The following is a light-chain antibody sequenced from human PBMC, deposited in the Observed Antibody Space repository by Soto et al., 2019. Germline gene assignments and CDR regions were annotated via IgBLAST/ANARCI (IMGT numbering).Light chain of an antibody. CDR1: QSISSW. CDR2: DAS. V-gene: IGKV1-5*01. Sequence: DIQMTQSPSTLSASVGDRVTITCRASQSISSWLAWYQQKPGKAPKLLIYDASSLESGVPSRFSGSGSGSEFTRTISSLQPDDFATYYCQQYNSYLWTFGHGTKVEIK. CDR3: QQYNSYLWT. J-gene: IGKJ1*01.